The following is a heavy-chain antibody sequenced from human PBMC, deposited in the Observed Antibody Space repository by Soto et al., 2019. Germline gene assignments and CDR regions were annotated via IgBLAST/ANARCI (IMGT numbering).Heavy chain of an antibody. CDR1: GFTFSNFG. Sequence: GGCLRRSCNSSGFTFSNFGMIWVRQAPGKGLEWVAVISYDGRNKYYADSVKGRFTISRDNSKNTLYLQVNSLRADDTAVYYCARNGSGNYYHFDYWGQGTLVTVS. V-gene: IGHV3-30*03. D-gene: IGHD3-10*01. CDR2: ISYDGRNK. CDR3: ARNGSGNYYHFDY. J-gene: IGHJ4*02.